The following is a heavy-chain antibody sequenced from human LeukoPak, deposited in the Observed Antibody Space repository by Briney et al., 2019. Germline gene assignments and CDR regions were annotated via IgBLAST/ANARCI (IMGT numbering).Heavy chain of an antibody. CDR2: IHYGGST. Sequence: SETLALTCTLSDGSIGIHSWSWIRQPPGKGLEWIGTIHYGGSTNYNPSLKSRVTISVDRSKNKFSLKLTSVTAADTAVYYCARMVRDGYTVYYYGMDVWGQGTTVTVSS. J-gene: IGHJ6*02. D-gene: IGHD5-24*01. CDR1: DGSIGIHS. CDR3: ARMVRDGYTVYYYGMDV. V-gene: IGHV4-59*11.